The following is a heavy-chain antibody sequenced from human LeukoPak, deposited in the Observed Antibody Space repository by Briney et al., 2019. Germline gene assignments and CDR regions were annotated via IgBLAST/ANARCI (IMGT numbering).Heavy chain of an antibody. Sequence: PGETLSLTCTVSGGPISSHHWSWIRQPPGKGLEWIGYIYTRGSTNYNPSLKNRVTISVNTSKNQFSLKLSSVTAADTAVYYCAREDSGMATSSHYWYFDLWGRGTLVTVSS. D-gene: IGHD5-24*01. CDR1: GGPISSHH. CDR3: AREDSGMATSSHYWYFDL. CDR2: IYTRGST. J-gene: IGHJ2*01. V-gene: IGHV4-4*09.